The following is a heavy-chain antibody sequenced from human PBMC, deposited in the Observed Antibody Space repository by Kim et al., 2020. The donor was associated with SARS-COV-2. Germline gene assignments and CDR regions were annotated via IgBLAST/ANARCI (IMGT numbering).Heavy chain of an antibody. CDR1: GYTFTTYA. Sequence: ASVKVSCKASGYTFTTYAIHWVRHAPGQRLEWMGWITPDTGHTKYSQKFQGRLTITRDASAVTAYMELSSLTSEDTAVYYCARDRTTATNYWYFDLWGRGTLVTVSS. CDR2: ITPDTGHT. J-gene: IGHJ2*01. V-gene: IGHV1-3*01. CDR3: ARDRTTATNYWYFDL. D-gene: IGHD1-1*01.